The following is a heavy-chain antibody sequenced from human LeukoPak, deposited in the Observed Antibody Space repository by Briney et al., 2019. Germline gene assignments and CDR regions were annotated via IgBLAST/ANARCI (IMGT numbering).Heavy chain of an antibody. CDR1: GFTFSDYT. Sequence: PGGSLRLSCAASGFTFSDYTLNWVRQAPGKGLEWVSSMTGRKSYIFYADSLKGRFTISRDNAENSVYLQMNNLGAEDTAIYYCARDDGGNLNDAFDIWGPGTMVTVSS. D-gene: IGHD4-23*01. CDR3: ARDDGGNLNDAFDI. V-gene: IGHV3-21*06. J-gene: IGHJ3*02. CDR2: MTGRKSYI.